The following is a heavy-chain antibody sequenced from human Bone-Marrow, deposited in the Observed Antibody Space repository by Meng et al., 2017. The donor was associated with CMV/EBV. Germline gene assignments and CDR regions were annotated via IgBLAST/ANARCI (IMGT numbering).Heavy chain of an antibody. Sequence: SLKISCAASGFTFDDYAMHWVRQAPGKGLEWVSGISWNSGSIGYADSVKGRFTISRDNAKNSLYLQMNSLRAEDTALYYCAKDIGVAWAASTHYYYYGMDVWGQGTTVTVSS. CDR3: AKDIGVAWAASTHYYYYGMDV. CDR1: GFTFDDYA. CDR2: ISWNSGSI. D-gene: IGHD3-16*01. V-gene: IGHV3-9*01. J-gene: IGHJ6*02.